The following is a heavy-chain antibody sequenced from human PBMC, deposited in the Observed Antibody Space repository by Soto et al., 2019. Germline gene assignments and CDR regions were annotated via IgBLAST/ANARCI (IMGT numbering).Heavy chain of an antibody. Sequence: QVQLVESGGGLVKPGGSLRLSCAASGFTFSDYYMSWIRQAPGKGLEWVSYISSSSSYTNYADSVKGRFTISRDNAENSLYLQMNSLRAEDTAVYYCTRDHHRYSGYDYVDYWGQGTLVTVSS. CDR1: GFTFSDYY. CDR3: TRDHHRYSGYDYVDY. D-gene: IGHD5-12*01. J-gene: IGHJ4*02. CDR2: ISSSSSYT. V-gene: IGHV3-11*05.